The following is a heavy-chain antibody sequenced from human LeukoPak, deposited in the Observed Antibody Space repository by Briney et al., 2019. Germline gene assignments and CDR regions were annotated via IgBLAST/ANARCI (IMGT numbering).Heavy chain of an antibody. V-gene: IGHV3-23*01. CDR1: GFTFSSYA. CDR2: ISGSTGST. D-gene: IGHD6-6*01. CDR3: ARLAPDTERKVIRSSSTYFDS. J-gene: IGHJ4*02. Sequence: PGGSLRLSCAASGFTFSSYAMSWVRQAPGKGLEWVSAISGSTGSTLYADSVKGRFTISSDNSGNTLYLQMNSLRAEDTAVYYCARLAPDTERKVIRSSSTYFDSWGQGTLVTVSS.